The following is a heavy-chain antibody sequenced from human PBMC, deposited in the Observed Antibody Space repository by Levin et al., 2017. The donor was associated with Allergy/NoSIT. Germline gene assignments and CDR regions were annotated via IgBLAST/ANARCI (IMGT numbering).Heavy chain of an antibody. CDR3: TRLTLVTNRDS. CDR1: GFTLSNYW. D-gene: IGHD2-21*02. Sequence: GESLKISCAISGFTLSNYWMHWVRQAPGKGLVWVSLINTDGSITNYADSVKGRFTISRDNAKNTLYLQMNGLRAEDTAVYYCTRLTLVTNRDSWGQGTLVTVSS. CDR2: INTDGSIT. V-gene: IGHV3-74*01. J-gene: IGHJ4*02.